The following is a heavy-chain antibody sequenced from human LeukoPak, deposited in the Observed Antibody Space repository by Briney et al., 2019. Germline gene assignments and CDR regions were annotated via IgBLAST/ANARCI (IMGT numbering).Heavy chain of an antibody. D-gene: IGHD3-22*01. Sequence: GGSLRLSCAASGFTFSSYAMSWVRQAPGKGLEWVSAISGSGGSTYYADSVKGRFTISRDNSKNTLYLQMNSLRAEDTAVYYCAKVALGFITMIVVGPFDYWGQGTLVTVSS. CDR1: GFTFSSYA. CDR2: ISGSGGST. CDR3: AKVALGFITMIVVGPFDY. V-gene: IGHV3-23*01. J-gene: IGHJ4*02.